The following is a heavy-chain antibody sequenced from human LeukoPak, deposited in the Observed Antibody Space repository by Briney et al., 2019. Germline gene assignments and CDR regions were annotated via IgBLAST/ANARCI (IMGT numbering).Heavy chain of an antibody. D-gene: IGHD1-26*01. CDR2: ISSSSSTI. J-gene: IGHJ4*02. Sequence: GGSLRLSCAASGFTFSSYSMNWVRQAPGKGLEWVSYISSSSSTIYYADSVQGRFTISRDNAKNSLYLQMNSLRAEDTAVYYCSRGGSYCAYWGQGTLVTVSS. CDR1: GFTFSSYS. V-gene: IGHV3-48*04. CDR3: SRGGSYCAY.